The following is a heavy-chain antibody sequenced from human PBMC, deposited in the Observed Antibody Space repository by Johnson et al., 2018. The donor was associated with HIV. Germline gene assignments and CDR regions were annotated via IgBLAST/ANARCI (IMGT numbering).Heavy chain of an antibody. D-gene: IGHD7-27*01. V-gene: IGHV3-15*01. CDR3: STPRPNWGWNAFHI. J-gene: IGHJ3*02. CDR1: GFTFSNAW. CDR2: IKRKTDGGTT. Sequence: VQLVESGGGLVQPGGSLRLSCAASGFTFSNAWMSWVRQAPGKGLEWVGRIKRKTDGGTTDYAAPVRGRFTISRDDSKNTLYLQMNSLKTEDTAVYYGSTPRPNWGWNAFHIWGQGTMVTVSS.